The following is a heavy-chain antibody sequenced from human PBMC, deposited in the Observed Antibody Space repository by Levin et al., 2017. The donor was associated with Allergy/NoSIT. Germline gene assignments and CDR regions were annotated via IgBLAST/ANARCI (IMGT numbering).Heavy chain of an antibody. CDR2: IDQDGSQK. V-gene: IGHV3-7*03. CDR1: GFTFRDYW. CDR3: ARKLRGSSAYDAFDV. Sequence: GGPLRLSCAATGFTFRDYWMTWVRQTPGRGLEWVANIDQDGSQKYYVDSVKGRFTISRDNAKNSVDLQMNYLRDDDTAVYYCARKLRGSSAYDAFDVWGHGTMVTFSS. J-gene: IGHJ3*01. D-gene: IGHD5-12*01.